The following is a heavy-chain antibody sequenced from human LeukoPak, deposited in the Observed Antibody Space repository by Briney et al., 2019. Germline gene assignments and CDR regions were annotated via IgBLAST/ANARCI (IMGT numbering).Heavy chain of an antibody. CDR3: ARGDSGSYYTDY. CDR1: GFTFSSYS. CDR2: ISSSSSYI. Sequence: GGSLRLSCAASGFTFSSYSMNWVRQAPGKGLEWVSSISSSSSYIYYADSVKGRFTISRDNAKNSLYLQMNSLRAEDTAVYYCARGDSGSYYTDYWGQGTLVTVSS. J-gene: IGHJ4*02. V-gene: IGHV3-21*01. D-gene: IGHD1-26*01.